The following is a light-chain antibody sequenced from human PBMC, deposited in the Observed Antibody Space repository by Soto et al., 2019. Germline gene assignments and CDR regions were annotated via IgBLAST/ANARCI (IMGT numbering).Light chain of an antibody. Sequence: QSVLTQPASVSGSPGQSITISCTGTSSDVGSYNLVSWYQQHPGKAPKLMIYEGSKRPSGVSNRFSGSKSGNTASLTISGLQAEDEADYYXCSYAGXXXXVV. CDR1: SSDVGSYNL. CDR2: EGS. J-gene: IGLJ2*01. CDR3: CSYAGXXXXVV. V-gene: IGLV2-23*01.